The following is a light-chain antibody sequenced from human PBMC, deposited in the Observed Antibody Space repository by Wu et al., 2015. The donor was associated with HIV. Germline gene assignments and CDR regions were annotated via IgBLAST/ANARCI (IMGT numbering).Light chain of an antibody. CDR2: GAS. V-gene: IGKV3-15*01. CDR3: QQYNNWPRT. Sequence: EIVMAQSPATLSLSPGQRATLSCRTSQSVDTNLAWYQQKPGQPPRLLIYGASTRATALPARFIGSGSGTEFTLTITGMQSEDFAVYYCQQYNNWPRTFGQGTKVEIK. CDR1: QSVDTN. J-gene: IGKJ1*01.